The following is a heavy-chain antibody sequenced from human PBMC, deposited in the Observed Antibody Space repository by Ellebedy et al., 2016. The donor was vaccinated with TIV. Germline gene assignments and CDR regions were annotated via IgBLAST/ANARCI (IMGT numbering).Heavy chain of an antibody. D-gene: IGHD3-22*01. CDR3: VRDLTNYGSSSY. J-gene: IGHJ4*02. Sequence: AASVKVSCKASGYTFTSYHMQWVRQAPGQGLEWMGIINPSGGSTDYAQKFQGRVTMTRDTSTSTVYMELNWLRSDDTAVYYCVRDLTNYGSSSYWGQGTLVTVSS. V-gene: IGHV1-46*01. CDR2: INPSGGST. CDR1: GYTFTSYH.